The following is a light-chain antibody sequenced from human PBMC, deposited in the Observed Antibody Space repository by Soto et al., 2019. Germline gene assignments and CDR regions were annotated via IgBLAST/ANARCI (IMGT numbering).Light chain of an antibody. J-gene: IGKJ5*01. V-gene: IGKV1-12*01. Sequence: DIQMTQSPSSLPAPVDDGATITCRARQGISTWLAWYQQKPGKAPKLLIFAASILQSGVPSRFSGSGSGTDFTLNISSQQPEDFATYYCQQANSFPITFGQGTRLEI. CDR1: QGISTW. CDR3: QQANSFPIT. CDR2: AAS.